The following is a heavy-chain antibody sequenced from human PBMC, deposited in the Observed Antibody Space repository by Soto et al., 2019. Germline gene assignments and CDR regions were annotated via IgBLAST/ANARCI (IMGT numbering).Heavy chain of an antibody. CDR1: GGSISSGGYS. D-gene: IGHD5-18*01. Sequence: QPQLLESGSGLVKPSQTLSLTCVYSGGSISSGGYSWSWIRQPPGKGLEWIGYIYHGGSTSYNPSLKRRVSISVARSKNQFSLRLTSVTAADTAVYYCARSGYSFGSYWYFDLWGRGTLVSVSS. CDR3: ARSGYSFGSYWYFDL. V-gene: IGHV4-30-2*01. J-gene: IGHJ2*01. CDR2: IYHGGST.